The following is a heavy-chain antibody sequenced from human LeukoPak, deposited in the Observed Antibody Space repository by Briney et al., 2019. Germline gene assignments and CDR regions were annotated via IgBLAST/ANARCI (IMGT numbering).Heavy chain of an antibody. CDR1: GGSITSSSYY. Sequence: SETLSLTCTVSGGSITSSSYYWGWIRQPPGKGLEWFGSIYYTGSTYYNPSLKSRVTISVDTSQKQLSLRPSSVTGTDTAVYYCARLDRTYCYATSESYPDCWGEGTLVS. D-gene: IGHD3-22*01. CDR3: ARLDRTYCYATSESYPDC. CDR2: IYYTGST. J-gene: IGHJ4*02. V-gene: IGHV4-39*01.